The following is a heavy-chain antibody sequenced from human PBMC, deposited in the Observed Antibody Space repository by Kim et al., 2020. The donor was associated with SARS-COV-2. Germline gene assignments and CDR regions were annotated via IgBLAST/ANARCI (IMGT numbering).Heavy chain of an antibody. CDR3: ARLPVSSRYFYHERYIDL. CDR2: IYNSGNI. V-gene: IGHV4-59*02. Sequence: SETLSLTCTVFGGSVRGHHWSWIRQPPGKGLEWIGFIYNSGNINYNPSLKSRVTISIDKPNNRFSLKLTSVTAADTAVFYCARLPVSSRYFYHERYIDLSGRCTLGTVSS. CDR1: GGSVRGHH. J-gene: IGHJ2*01. D-gene: IGHD3-22*01.